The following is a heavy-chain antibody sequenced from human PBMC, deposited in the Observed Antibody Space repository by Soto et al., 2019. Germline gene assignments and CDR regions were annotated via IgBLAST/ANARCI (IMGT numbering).Heavy chain of an antibody. CDR1: GFTVSSNY. CDR3: ASYSSSAPGDS. J-gene: IGHJ4*02. Sequence: GGSLRLSCVGSGFTVSSNYMSWVRQAPGKGLEWVSIIYSGGSTYYADSVKGRFTISRDNSKNTLYLQMNSLRAEYTAVYFCASYSSSAPGDSWGQGTLVTVSS. CDR2: IYSGGST. D-gene: IGHD6-6*01. V-gene: IGHV3-53*01.